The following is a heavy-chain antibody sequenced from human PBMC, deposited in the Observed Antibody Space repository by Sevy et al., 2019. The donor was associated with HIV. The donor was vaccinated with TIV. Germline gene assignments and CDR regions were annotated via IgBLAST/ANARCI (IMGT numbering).Heavy chain of an antibody. CDR2: INQDGSEK. V-gene: IGHV3-7*01. CDR3: ARGGCSSTRCYQVVDWFDS. J-gene: IGHJ5*01. D-gene: IGHD2-2*01. CDR1: GFIFSSYW. Sequence: GGSLRLSCAASGFIFSSYWMSWVRQAPGKGLEWVANINQDGSEKHYADSVKGRFSISRDNAKNSLYVQMKSLRADDTAVYYCARGGCSSTRCYQVVDWFDSWGQGALVTVSS.